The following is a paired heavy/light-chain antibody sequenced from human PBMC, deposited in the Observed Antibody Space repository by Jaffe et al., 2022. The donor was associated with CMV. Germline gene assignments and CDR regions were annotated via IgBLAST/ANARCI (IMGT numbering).Light chain of an antibody. CDR3: CSYAGSLGV. Sequence: QSALTQPASVSGSPGQSITISCTGTSSDVGSYNLVSWYQQHPGKAPKLMIYEVSKRPSGVSNRFSGSKSGNTASLTISGLQAEDEADYYCCSYAGSLGVFGGGTKLTVL. CDR1: SSDVGSYNL. J-gene: IGLJ2*01. CDR2: EVS. V-gene: IGLV2-23*02.
Heavy chain of an antibody. CDR3: ARDSSGYYNWFDP. J-gene: IGHJ5*02. D-gene: IGHD3-22*01. V-gene: IGHV4-39*01. CDR1: GGSFSSSSYY. CDR2: IYYSGST. Sequence: QLQLQESGPGLVKPSETLSLTCTVSGGSFSSSSYYWGWIRQPPGKGLEWIGNIYYSGSTYYNPSLKSRVTISVDTSKNQFSLKLSSVTAADTAVYYCARDSSGYYNWFDPWGQGTLVTVSS.